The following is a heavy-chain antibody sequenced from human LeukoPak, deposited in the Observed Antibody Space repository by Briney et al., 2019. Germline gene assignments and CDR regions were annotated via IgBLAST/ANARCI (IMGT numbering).Heavy chain of an antibody. CDR3: ARREGYSSSWYYFDY. CDR1: GYIFTDYY. V-gene: IGHV1-2*02. D-gene: IGHD6-13*01. J-gene: IGHJ4*02. Sequence: ASVKVSCKASGYIFTDYYMHWVRQAPGQGLEWMGWINPNSGDTRYAQTFQGRVTMTRDTSISTAYLQWSSLKASDTAMYYCARREGYSSSWYYFDYWGQGTLVTVSS. CDR2: INPNSGDT.